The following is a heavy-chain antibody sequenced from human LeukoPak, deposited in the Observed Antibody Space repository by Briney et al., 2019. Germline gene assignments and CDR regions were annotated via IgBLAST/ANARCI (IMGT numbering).Heavy chain of an antibody. CDR2: IYYSGST. CDR3: AREPRPYCSSTSCYRAWFGGLSTGYFDY. V-gene: IGHV4-30-4*01. D-gene: IGHD2-2*01. CDR1: GGSISSGDYY. Sequence: SQTLSLTCTVSGGSISSGDYYWSWIRQPPGKGLEWIGYIYYSGSTYYNPSLKSRVTISVDTSKNQFSLKLSSVTAADTAVYYCAREPRPYCSSTSCYRAWFGGLSTGYFDYWGQGTLVTVSS. J-gene: IGHJ4*02.